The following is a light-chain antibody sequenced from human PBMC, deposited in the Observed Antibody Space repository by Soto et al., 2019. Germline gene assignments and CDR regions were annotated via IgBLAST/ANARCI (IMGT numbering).Light chain of an antibody. Sequence: QAVVTQPPSVSGAPGQRVTISCTGSMSNIGAGYDVNWYQHLPGTAPKLLIYDNTHRPSGVPDRFSASKSGTSASLAITGLQAEDEAVYYCSSYTTSQSYVFGTGTKLTVL. V-gene: IGLV1-40*01. CDR1: MSNIGAGYD. J-gene: IGLJ1*01. CDR3: SSYTTSQSYV. CDR2: DNT.